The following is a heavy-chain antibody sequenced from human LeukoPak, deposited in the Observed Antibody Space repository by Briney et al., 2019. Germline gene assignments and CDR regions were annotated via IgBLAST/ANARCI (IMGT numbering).Heavy chain of an antibody. Sequence: GGSLRLSCAASGFTFSSYGMHWVRQAPGKGLEWVAVISYDGSNKYYADSVKGRFTISRDNSKNTLYLQMNSLRAEDTAAYYCAKTYISGKLIYYFDYWGQGTLVTVSS. J-gene: IGHJ4*02. D-gene: IGHD6-19*01. CDR1: GFTFSSYG. CDR2: ISYDGSNK. CDR3: AKTYISGKLIYYFDY. V-gene: IGHV3-30*18.